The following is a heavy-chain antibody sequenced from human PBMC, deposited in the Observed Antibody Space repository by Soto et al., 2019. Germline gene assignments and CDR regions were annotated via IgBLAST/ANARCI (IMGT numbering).Heavy chain of an antibody. CDR2: VKGDGSII. D-gene: IGHD3-10*01. J-gene: IGHJ4*02. CDR3: VTSWGGELLS. V-gene: IGHV3-74*03. CDR1: GFSISSYW. Sequence: PGGSLRLSCAASGFSISSYWMHWVRQPPGKGLVWVSRVKGDGSIIEYADSVKGRFTIFRDNAKNTLDLQMNTLRAEDTAVYYCVTSWGGELLSWGQGTQVTVSS.